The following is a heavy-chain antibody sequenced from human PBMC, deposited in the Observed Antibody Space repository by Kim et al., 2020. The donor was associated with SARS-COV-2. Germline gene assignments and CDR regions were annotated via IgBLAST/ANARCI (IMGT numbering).Heavy chain of an antibody. Sequence: ASVKVSCKASGYTFTSYAMHWVRQAPGQRLEWMGWINAGNGNTKYSQKFQGRVTITRDTSASTAYMELSSLRSEDTAVYYCARWGSGYCSSTSCYLWVNAFDIWGQGTMVTVSS. CDR1: GYTFTSYA. CDR3: ARWGSGYCSSTSCYLWVNAFDI. CDR2: INAGNGNT. D-gene: IGHD2-2*01. J-gene: IGHJ3*02. V-gene: IGHV1-3*01.